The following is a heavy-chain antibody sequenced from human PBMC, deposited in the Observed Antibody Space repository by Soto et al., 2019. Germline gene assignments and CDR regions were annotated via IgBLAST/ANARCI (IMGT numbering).Heavy chain of an antibody. V-gene: IGHV4-59*08. CDR2: IYYSGST. D-gene: IGHD4-4*01. CDR1: GGSISSYY. Sequence: SETLSLTCTVSGGSISSYYWSWIRQPPGKGLEWIGYIYYSGSTNYNPSLKSRVTISVDTSKNQFSLKLGSVTAADTAVYYCARSPRGVTTGYYYYMDVWGKGTTVTVSS. J-gene: IGHJ6*03. CDR3: ARSPRGVTTGYYYYMDV.